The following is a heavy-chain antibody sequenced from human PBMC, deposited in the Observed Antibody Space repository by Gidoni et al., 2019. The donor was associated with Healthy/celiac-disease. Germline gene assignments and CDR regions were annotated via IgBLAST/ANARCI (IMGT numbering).Heavy chain of an antibody. CDR2: IMPIFGTA. D-gene: IGHD3-10*01. Sequence: QVQLVQSGAEVKKPGSSVKVSCKASGGTFSSYSLSRVRQAPGQGLEWRGGIMPIFGTANYAQKFQGRVTITADESTSTAYMELSSLRSEDTAVYYCARRITMVRGVIQYYYYGMDVWGQGTTVTVSS. CDR1: GGTFSSYS. CDR3: ARRITMVRGVIQYYYYGMDV. V-gene: IGHV1-69*01. J-gene: IGHJ6*02.